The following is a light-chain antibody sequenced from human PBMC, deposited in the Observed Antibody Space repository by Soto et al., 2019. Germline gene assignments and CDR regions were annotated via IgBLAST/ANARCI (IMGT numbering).Light chain of an antibody. CDR2: XVS. CDR3: SSYAGSNNFVV. J-gene: IGLJ2*01. Sequence: QSVLTQPPSASGSPGQSVXISXXGTXSDVGGYNYVSWYQQHPGKAPKLMXXXVSKRPSGVPDRFXGSKSGNTASLTVSGLQAEDEADYYCSSYAGSNNFVVFXGGTKLTVL. V-gene: IGLV2-8*01. CDR1: XSDVGGYNY.